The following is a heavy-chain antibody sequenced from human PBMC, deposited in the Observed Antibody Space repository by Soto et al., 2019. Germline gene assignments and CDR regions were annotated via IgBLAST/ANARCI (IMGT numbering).Heavy chain of an antibody. CDR2: INAGSGHT. CDR1: GYTFASYA. J-gene: IGHJ6*02. V-gene: IGHV1-3*01. Sequence: QVQLVQSGAEVKKPGASVKVSCRASGYTFASYAMHWVRQAPGQRLEWMGWINAGSGHTKYSQKFQGRVTITRDTSAITAYMELSSLRSEDTAVYYCARGSRPAAIEDYFYYDMDVWGQGITVTVSS. CDR3: ARGSRPAAIEDYFYYDMDV. D-gene: IGHD2-2*01.